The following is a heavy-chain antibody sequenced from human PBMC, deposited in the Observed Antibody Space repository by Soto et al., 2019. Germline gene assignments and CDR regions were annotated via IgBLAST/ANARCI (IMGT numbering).Heavy chain of an antibody. J-gene: IGHJ5*02. D-gene: IGHD3-22*01. V-gene: IGHV3-23*01. CDR1: GFTFSSYA. CDR3: AKVGRYYDSSGYYSGWFDP. Sequence: VGSLRLSCAASGFTFSSYAMSWVRQAPVNGLEWVSAISGSGGSTYYADSVKGRFTISRDNSKNTLYLQMNSLRAEDTAVYYCAKVGRYYDSSGYYSGWFDPWGQGTLVTVSS. CDR2: ISGSGGST.